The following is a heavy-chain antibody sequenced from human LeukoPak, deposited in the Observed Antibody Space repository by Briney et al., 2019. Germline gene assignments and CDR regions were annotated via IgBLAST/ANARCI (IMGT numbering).Heavy chain of an antibody. D-gene: IGHD6-19*01. CDR3: WVAVAGYDYEYYFDY. CDR2: IKSKTDGGTT. CDR1: GFTFSNAW. J-gene: IGHJ4*02. V-gene: IGHV3-15*01. Sequence: PGGSLRLSCAASGFTFSNAWMSWVRQAPGKGLEWVGRIKSKTDGGTTDYAAPVKGRFTISRDDSKNTLYLQMNSLRAEDTAVYYCWVAVAGYDYEYYFDYWGQGTLVTVSS.